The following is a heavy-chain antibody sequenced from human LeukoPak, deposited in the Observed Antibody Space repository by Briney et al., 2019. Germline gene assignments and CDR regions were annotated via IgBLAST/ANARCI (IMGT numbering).Heavy chain of an antibody. D-gene: IGHD4-17*01. CDR1: GFTFSSNW. V-gene: IGHV3-7*04. CDR3: ARGKSDYGDYYFDY. Sequence: GGSLRLSCAASGFTFSSNWMSWVRQAPGKGLEWVANIKQDGTEKYYVDSVKGRFTISRDNAKNSLYLQMNSLRAEDRAVYYCARGKSDYGDYYFDYWGPGTLVTVSS. J-gene: IGHJ4*02. CDR2: IKQDGTEK.